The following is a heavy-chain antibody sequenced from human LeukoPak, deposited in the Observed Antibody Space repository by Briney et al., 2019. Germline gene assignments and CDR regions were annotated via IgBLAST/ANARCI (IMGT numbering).Heavy chain of an antibody. CDR2: MNPNSGNT. Sequence: ASVKVSCKASGYTFTSYDINWVRQATGQGLEWMGWMNPNSGNTGYAQKFQGRVTITRNTSISTAYMELGSLRSEDTAVYYCARGLAGGRGYSYGIFDYWGQGTLVTVSS. CDR1: GYTFTSYD. D-gene: IGHD5-18*01. J-gene: IGHJ4*02. CDR3: ARGLAGGRGYSYGIFDY. V-gene: IGHV1-8*03.